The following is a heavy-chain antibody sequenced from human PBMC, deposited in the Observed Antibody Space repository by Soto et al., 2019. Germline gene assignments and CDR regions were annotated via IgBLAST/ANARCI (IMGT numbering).Heavy chain of an antibody. CDR1: GYSFTSDW. Sequence: GESLKISCKGSGYSFTSDWIAWVRQMPGKGLEYMGIIYPGDSDTRYSPSFQGQVTISADKSTSTAYVQWSSLGPDDTALYYCVKDGDNTGYYFTYYFDHWGQGAPVTGLL. D-gene: IGHD3-22*01. J-gene: IGHJ4*02. V-gene: IGHV5-51*01. CDR3: VKDGDNTGYYFTYYFDH. CDR2: IYPGDSDT.